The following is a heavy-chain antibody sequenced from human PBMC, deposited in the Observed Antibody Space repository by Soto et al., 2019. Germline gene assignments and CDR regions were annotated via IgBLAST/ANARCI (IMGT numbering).Heavy chain of an antibody. V-gene: IGHV6-1*01. CDR2: TYYRSKWYN. D-gene: IGHD6-13*01. CDR1: GDSVSSNSAA. CDR3: ARVRLAAAGSLGMAV. J-gene: IGHJ6*02. Sequence: SQTLSLTCAISGDSVSSNSAAWNWIRQSPSRGLEWLGRTYYRSKWYNDYAVSVKSRITINPDTSKNQFSLQLNSVTPEDTAVFSCARVRLAAAGSLGMAVWGQGTTVPVSS.